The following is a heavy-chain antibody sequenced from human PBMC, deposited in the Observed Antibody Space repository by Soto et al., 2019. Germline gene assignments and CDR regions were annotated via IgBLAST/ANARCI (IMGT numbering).Heavy chain of an antibody. CDR2: IIPIFGTA. CDR1: GGTFSSYA. V-gene: IGHV1-69*06. Sequence: LVKVSCKASGGTFSSYAISWVRQAPGQGLEWMGGIIPIFGTANYAQKFQGRVTITADKSTSTAYMELSSLRSEDTAVYYCARVRYYGSGSSYGMDVWGQGTTVTVSS. J-gene: IGHJ6*02. D-gene: IGHD3-10*01. CDR3: ARVRYYGSGSSYGMDV.